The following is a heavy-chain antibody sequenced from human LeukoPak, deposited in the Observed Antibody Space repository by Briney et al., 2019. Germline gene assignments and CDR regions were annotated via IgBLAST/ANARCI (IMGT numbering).Heavy chain of an antibody. D-gene: IGHD3-10*01. CDR1: GYTFTSYG. V-gene: IGHV1-18*01. CDR3: ARVKEWFGELGYYFDY. Sequence: GASVKASCKASGYTFTSYGISRVRQAPGHGLEWMGWISAYNGNTNYAQKLQGRVTMTTDTSTSTPYMELRSLRSDDTAVYYCARVKEWFGELGYYFDYWGQGTLVTVSS. CDR2: ISAYNGNT. J-gene: IGHJ4*02.